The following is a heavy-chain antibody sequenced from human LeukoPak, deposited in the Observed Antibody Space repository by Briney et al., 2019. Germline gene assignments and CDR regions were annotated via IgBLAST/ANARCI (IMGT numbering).Heavy chain of an antibody. CDR3: AKKRRPVAGTDLFDY. D-gene: IGHD6-19*01. V-gene: IGHV3-23*01. J-gene: IGHJ4*02. Sequence: PGESLRLSCVASGFSFSSYAMSWVRQSPGKGLEWVSAFSGGASRTYYVDFVKGRFTISRDNSKNTLYLQMNSLRVEDTDVYYCAKKRRPVAGTDLFDYWGQGTMVTVSS. CDR1: GFSFSSYA. CDR2: FSGGASRT.